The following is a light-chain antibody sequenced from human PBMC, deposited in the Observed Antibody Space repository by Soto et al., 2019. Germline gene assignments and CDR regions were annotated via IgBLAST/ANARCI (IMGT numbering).Light chain of an antibody. V-gene: IGKV1-5*03. CDR1: QSIGTW. CDR3: QQYNTLWT. J-gene: IGKJ1*01. CDR2: GAS. Sequence: IQMTQSPSTLSASVGDRVSITCRASQSIGTWLAWYQQQPGKAPKLLIYGASSLQSGVPSRFSGSGSGTEFTLTISSLQPDDFARYYCQQYNTLWTFGQGTKVEVK.